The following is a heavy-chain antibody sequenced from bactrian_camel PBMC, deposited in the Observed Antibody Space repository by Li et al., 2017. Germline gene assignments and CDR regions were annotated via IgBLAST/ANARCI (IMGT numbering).Heavy chain of an antibody. D-gene: IGHD2*01. CDR3: AAAWAASGDVCYTWFRRPDFGR. V-gene: IGHV3S42*01. J-gene: IGHJ6*01. CDR2: IAYDGWVS. Sequence: VQLVESGGGSVQAGGSLRLSCIASGFQFSDYPMSWVRQAPGKDLEWLAQIAYDGWVSRYNDPAKGRFSISRDNDKNTLYLQMNSLMPEDTGMYYCAAAWAASGDVCYTWFRRPDFGRWGQGTQVTVS. CDR1: GFQFSDYP.